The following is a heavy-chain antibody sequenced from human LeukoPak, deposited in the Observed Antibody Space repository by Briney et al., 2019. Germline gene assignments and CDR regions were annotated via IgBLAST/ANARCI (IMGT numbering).Heavy chain of an antibody. J-gene: IGHJ4*02. Sequence: PSRSLRLSCAASGFTFDDYAMHWVRQAPGKGLEWVSGISWNSGSIGYADSVKGRFTISRDNAKNSLYLQMNSLRAEDTALYYCAKDNGDGYNLFDYWGQGTLVTVSS. D-gene: IGHD5-24*01. CDR2: ISWNSGSI. V-gene: IGHV3-9*01. CDR3: AKDNGDGYNLFDY. CDR1: GFTFDDYA.